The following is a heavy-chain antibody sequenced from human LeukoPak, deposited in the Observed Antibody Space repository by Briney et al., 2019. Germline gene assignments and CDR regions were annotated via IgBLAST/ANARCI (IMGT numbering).Heavy chain of an antibody. D-gene: IGHD3-22*01. V-gene: IGHV1-18*01. Sequence: GASVKVSCKASGYTFTSYGISWVRQAPGQGLEWMGWISAYNGNTNYAQKLQGRVTMTTDTSTSTAYMELRSLRSDDTAVYYCARSGDSSGYYLPFDYWGQGTLVTVSS. J-gene: IGHJ4*02. CDR2: ISAYNGNT. CDR1: GYTFTSYG. CDR3: ARSGDSSGYYLPFDY.